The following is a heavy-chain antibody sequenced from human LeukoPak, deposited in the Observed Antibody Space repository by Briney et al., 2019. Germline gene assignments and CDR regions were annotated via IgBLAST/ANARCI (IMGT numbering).Heavy chain of an antibody. D-gene: IGHD2-2*03. J-gene: IGHJ4*02. V-gene: IGHV4-4*07. Sequence: SETLSLTCTVSGGSISSYYWSWIRQPPGKGLEWVGRIFSSGNTNYNPSLKSRVTMSVDTSKTQFSLKLSSVTAADTAVYYCARRVHLDIVVVPAAYFDYGGQGTLVTVSA. CDR1: GGSISSYY. CDR3: ARRVHLDIVVVPAAYFDY. CDR2: IFSSGNT.